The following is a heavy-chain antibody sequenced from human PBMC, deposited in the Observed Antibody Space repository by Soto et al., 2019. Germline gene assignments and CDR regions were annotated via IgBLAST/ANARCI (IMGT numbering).Heavy chain of an antibody. D-gene: IGHD3-22*01. CDR3: ARDGGSSGYYYYFDY. J-gene: IGHJ4*02. CDR2: IWYDGSNK. CDR1: GFTFSSYG. Sequence: PGGSLRLSCAASGFTFSSYGMHWVRQAPGKGLEWVAVIWYDGSNKYYADSVKGRFTISRDNSKNTLYLQMNSLRAEDTAVYYCARDGGSSGYYYYFDYWGQGTLVTVSS. V-gene: IGHV3-33*08.